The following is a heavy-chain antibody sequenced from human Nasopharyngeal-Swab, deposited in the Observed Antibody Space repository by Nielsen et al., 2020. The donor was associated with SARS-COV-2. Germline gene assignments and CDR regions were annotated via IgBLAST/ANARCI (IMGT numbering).Heavy chain of an antibody. CDR1: GFTFSSYG. Sequence: RGSLRLSCAASGFTFSSYGMHWVRQAPGKGLEWVAVIWYDGSNKYYADSVKGRFTISRDNSKNTLYLQMNSLRAEDTAVYYCARDPGTAMALYYFDYWGQGTLVTVSS. J-gene: IGHJ4*02. D-gene: IGHD5-18*01. CDR3: ARDPGTAMALYYFDY. V-gene: IGHV3-33*01. CDR2: IWYDGSNK.